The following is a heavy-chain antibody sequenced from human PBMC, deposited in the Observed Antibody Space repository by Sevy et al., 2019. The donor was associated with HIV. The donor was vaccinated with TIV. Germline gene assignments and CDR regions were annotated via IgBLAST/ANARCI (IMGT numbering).Heavy chain of an antibody. CDR3: AKDGGSYWYFDL. Sequence: GGSLRLSCAVSGFTFNNYGMHWVRQAPGKGLEWVTFIRYDGSNKYYADSVKGRFTISRDNSKNTLYLQMNSLRAEDTAVYYCAKDGGSYWYFDLWGRGTLVTVSS. CDR2: IRYDGSNK. V-gene: IGHV3-30*02. D-gene: IGHD6-25*01. J-gene: IGHJ2*01. CDR1: GFTFNNYG.